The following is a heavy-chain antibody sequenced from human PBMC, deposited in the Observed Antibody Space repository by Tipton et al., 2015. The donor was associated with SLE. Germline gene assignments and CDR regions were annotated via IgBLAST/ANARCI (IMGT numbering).Heavy chain of an antibody. J-gene: IGHJ6*02. CDR1: GGSISSHF. Sequence: TLSLTCTVSGGSISSHFWSWIRQPPGKGLEWIAYLYYSGSTYYNTNIKSRVTISVDTSNNPFSLNLSSVTATDTAVFYCARGATFYGMDVWGQGTPVTVSS. CDR3: ARGATFYGMDV. CDR2: LYYSGST. D-gene: IGHD2/OR15-2a*01. V-gene: IGHV4-59*04.